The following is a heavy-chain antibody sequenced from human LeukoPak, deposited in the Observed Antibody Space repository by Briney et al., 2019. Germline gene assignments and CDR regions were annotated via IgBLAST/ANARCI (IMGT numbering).Heavy chain of an antibody. D-gene: IGHD4-17*01. CDR3: ARGGYGDYGVDY. V-gene: IGHV3-23*01. Sequence: GGSLRLSCAASGFTFSSYAMSWVRQAPGKGLEWVSAISGSGGSTYYADSVKGRFTISRDNSKNTLYLQMNSLRAEDTAVYYCARGGYGDYGVDYWGQGTLVTASS. CDR1: GFTFSSYA. J-gene: IGHJ4*02. CDR2: ISGSGGST.